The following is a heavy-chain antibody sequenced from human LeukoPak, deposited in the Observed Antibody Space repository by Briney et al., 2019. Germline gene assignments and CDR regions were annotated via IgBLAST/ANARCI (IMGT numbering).Heavy chain of an antibody. J-gene: IGHJ4*02. Sequence: ASVKVSCKASGYTFTGYYMHWVRQAPGQGLEGMGCINPNSGGTNYAQKFQGRVTMTRDTSISTAYMELSRLRSDDTAVYYCARVGLCGGDCYYFDYWGQGTLVTVSS. V-gene: IGHV1-2*02. CDR2: INPNSGGT. CDR1: GYTFTGYY. CDR3: ARVGLCGGDCYYFDY. D-gene: IGHD2-21*02.